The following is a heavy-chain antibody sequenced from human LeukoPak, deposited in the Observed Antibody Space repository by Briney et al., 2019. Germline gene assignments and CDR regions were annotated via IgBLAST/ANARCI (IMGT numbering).Heavy chain of an antibody. V-gene: IGHV1-2*02. D-gene: IGHD6-19*01. J-gene: IGHJ4*02. CDR2: INLNSGGT. Sequence: ASVKVSCKASGYTFTGYYLHWVRQAPGQGLEWMGWINLNSGGTNYAQKFQGRVTMTRDTSISTAYMELSRLRSDDTAVYYCARGHRDTGPPRYSSGWYLGEFDYWGQGTLVTVSS. CDR1: GYTFTGYY. CDR3: ARGHRDTGPPRYSSGWYLGEFDY.